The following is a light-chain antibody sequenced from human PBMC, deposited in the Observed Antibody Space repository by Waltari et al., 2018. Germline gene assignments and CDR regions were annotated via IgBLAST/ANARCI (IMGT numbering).Light chain of an antibody. CDR2: DVN. CDR1: SNDVGGYKY. CDR3: SSYTISTSVV. J-gene: IGLJ2*01. V-gene: IGLV2-14*03. Sequence: QSALTQPASVSGSPGQSITISCTGTSNDVGGYKYVSWYQQHQGKAPKVLLYDVNNRPLGVCIRFSCSKSCNTASLTISGLQAEDEADYFCSSYTISTSVVFGGGTKVTVL.